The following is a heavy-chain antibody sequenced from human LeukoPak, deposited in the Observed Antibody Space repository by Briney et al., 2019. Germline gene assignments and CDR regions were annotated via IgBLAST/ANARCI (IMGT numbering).Heavy chain of an antibody. V-gene: IGHV3-53*01. D-gene: IGHD3-3*01. J-gene: IGHJ4*02. CDR3: AKESGYCHY. CDR1: GFTVNNYY. Sequence: GGSLRLSCAASGFTVNNYYVNWVRQAPGKGLEWVSIIYGGGDTSYADSVKGRFTISRDNSKNTVYLQMNSLRAEDTAVYYCAKESGYCHYWGQGTLVTVSS. CDR2: IYGGGDT.